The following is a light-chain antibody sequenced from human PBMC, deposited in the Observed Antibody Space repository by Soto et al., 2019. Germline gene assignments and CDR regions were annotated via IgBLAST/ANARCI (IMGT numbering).Light chain of an antibody. CDR3: QQYYSTPWT. Sequence: EIVLTQSPGTLSLSPGERATLSCRASQSVSSYLAWYQQKPGQAPRLLIYGASTRATGIPARFSGSGSGTDFTPTISSLQAKDVAVYYCQQYYSTPWTFGQGTKVDIK. V-gene: IGKV3D-15*01. J-gene: IGKJ1*01. CDR1: QSVSSY. CDR2: GAS.